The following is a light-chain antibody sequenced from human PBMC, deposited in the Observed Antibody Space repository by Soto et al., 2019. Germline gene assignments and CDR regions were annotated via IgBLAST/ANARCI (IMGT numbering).Light chain of an antibody. J-gene: IGLJ3*02. Sequence: QSALTQPASVSGSPGQSITISCTGTSSDIGGYNYVSWYQQYPGKAPKVIIYEVRNRPSGVSDRFSGSKSGNTASLTISGLHAEDEADYYCNSYTSASTLVFGGGTKVTVL. CDR3: NSYTSASTLV. V-gene: IGLV2-14*01. CDR1: SSDIGGYNY. CDR2: EVR.